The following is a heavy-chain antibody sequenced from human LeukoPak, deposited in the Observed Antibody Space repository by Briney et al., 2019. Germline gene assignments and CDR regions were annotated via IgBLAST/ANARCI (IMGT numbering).Heavy chain of an antibody. J-gene: IGHJ4*02. Sequence: TGGSLRLSCAASGFTFSSYGMHWVRQAPGKGLEWVAVISYDGSNKYYADSVKGRFTISRDNSKNTLYLQMNSLRAEDTAVYYCARSRAYQLLYFRYWGQGTLVTVSS. CDR2: ISYDGSNK. CDR1: GFTFSSYG. D-gene: IGHD2-2*02. V-gene: IGHV3-30*03. CDR3: ARSRAYQLLYFRY.